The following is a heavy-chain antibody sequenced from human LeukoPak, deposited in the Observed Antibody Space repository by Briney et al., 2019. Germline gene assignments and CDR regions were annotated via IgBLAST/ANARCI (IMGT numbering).Heavy chain of an antibody. Sequence: GGSLRLSCAASGFTLSNYGMHWVRQAPGKGLEWVAYLRYDGSNKYYPDSVKGRFTISRDNSENTLYLQMNSLRAEDTAVYYCAKDESKGVGAVTRWGQGTLVTVSS. CDR2: LRYDGSNK. CDR1: GFTLSNYG. D-gene: IGHD1-26*01. V-gene: IGHV3-30*02. J-gene: IGHJ4*02. CDR3: AKDESKGVGAVTR.